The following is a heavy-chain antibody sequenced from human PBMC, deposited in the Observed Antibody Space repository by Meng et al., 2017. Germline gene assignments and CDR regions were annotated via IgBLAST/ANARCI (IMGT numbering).Heavy chain of an antibody. V-gene: IGHV3-23*01. D-gene: IGHD5-12*01. J-gene: IGHJ6*02. Sequence: GESLKISCAASGFTFSSYAMSWVRQAPGKGLEWVSAISGSGGSTYYADSVKGRFTISRDNSKNTLYLQMNSLRVEDTAVYYCAKTRGYSGYGRGFYGMDVWGQGTTVTVSS. CDR2: ISGSGGST. CDR1: GFTFSSYA. CDR3: AKTRGYSGYGRGFYGMDV.